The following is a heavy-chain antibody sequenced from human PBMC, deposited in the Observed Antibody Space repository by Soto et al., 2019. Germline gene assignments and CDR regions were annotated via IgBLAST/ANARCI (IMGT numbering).Heavy chain of an antibody. CDR2: IRNKANSYTT. Sequence: EVQLVESGGGLVQPGGSLRLSCAASGFTSSDHYMDWVRQAPGKGLEWVGRIRNKANSYTTEYAASVKGRFTISGDESKNSLYLQMNSLKTEDTAVYYCTRDLAPSIPRGLDVWGQGITVTVSS. V-gene: IGHV3-72*01. J-gene: IGHJ6*02. CDR1: GFTSSDHY. CDR3: TRDLAPSIPRGLDV. D-gene: IGHD2-21*01.